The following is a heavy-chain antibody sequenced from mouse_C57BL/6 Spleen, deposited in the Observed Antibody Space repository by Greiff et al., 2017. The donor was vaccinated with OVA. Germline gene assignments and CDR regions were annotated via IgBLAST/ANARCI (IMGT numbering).Heavy chain of an antibody. CDR2: IWTGGGT. J-gene: IGHJ2*01. CDR3: ARNRDYYGSSYQYYFDY. CDR1: GFSLTSYA. Sequence: VKLMESGPGLVAPSQSLSITCTVSGFSLTSYAISWVRQPPGKGLEWLGVIWTGGGTNYNSALKSRLSISKDNSKSQVFLKMNSLQTDDTARYYCARNRDYYGSSYQYYFDYWGQGTTLTVSS. D-gene: IGHD1-1*01. V-gene: IGHV2-9-1*01.